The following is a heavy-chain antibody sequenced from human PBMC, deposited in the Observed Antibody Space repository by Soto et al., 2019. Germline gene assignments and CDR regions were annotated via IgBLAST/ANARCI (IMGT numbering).Heavy chain of an antibody. CDR2: IYYSGST. V-gene: IGHV4-61*01. J-gene: IGHJ4*02. D-gene: IGHD2-21*01. CDR1: GGSVSSGSYY. Sequence: QVQLQESGPGLVKPSETLSLTCTVSGGSVSSGSYYWSWIRQPPGKGLEWIGYIYYSGSTNYNPSLKSRVTISVDTSKNQFSLKLSSVTAADTAVYYCARVRYCGGDCYVYWGQGTLVTVSS. CDR3: ARVRYCGGDCYVY.